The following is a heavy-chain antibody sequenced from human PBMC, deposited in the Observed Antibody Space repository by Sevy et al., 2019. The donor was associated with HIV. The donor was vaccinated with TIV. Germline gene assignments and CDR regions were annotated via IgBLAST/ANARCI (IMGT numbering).Heavy chain of an antibody. D-gene: IGHD3-10*01. CDR2: ISYDGSNK. CDR1: GFTFSSYA. CDR3: AGSSAQREYYGSGFGNYYYGMDV. Sequence: GGSLRLSCAASGFTFSSYAMHWVRQAPGKGLEWVAVISYDGSNKYYADSVKGRFTISRDNSKNTLYLQMNSLRAEDTTVYYCAGSSAQREYYGSGFGNYYYGMDVWGQGTTVTVSS. V-gene: IGHV3-30-3*01. J-gene: IGHJ6*02.